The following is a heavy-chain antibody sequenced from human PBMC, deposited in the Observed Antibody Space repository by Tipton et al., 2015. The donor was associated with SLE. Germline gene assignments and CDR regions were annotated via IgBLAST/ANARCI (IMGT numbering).Heavy chain of an antibody. CDR2: MYHSGST. Sequence: TLSLTCSVSGYSISSGSYWGWIRQPPGKGLEWIGNMYHSGSTSYNPSLKSRVTMSVDTSRNQFFLKVNSVTAADTAVYFCASRGGLPIRNWFDPWGQGILVTVSS. CDR3: ASRGGLPIRNWFDP. J-gene: IGHJ5*02. V-gene: IGHV4-38-2*02. CDR1: GYSISSGSY. D-gene: IGHD2-21*01.